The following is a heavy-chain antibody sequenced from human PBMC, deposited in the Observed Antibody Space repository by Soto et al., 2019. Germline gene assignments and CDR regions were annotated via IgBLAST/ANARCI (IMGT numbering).Heavy chain of an antibody. CDR3: ARDGVGATGAYGMDV. CDR2: IWYDGSNK. D-gene: IGHD1-26*01. V-gene: IGHV3-33*01. Sequence: QVQLVESGGDVVQPGRSLRLSCAASGFTFSSYGMHWVRQAPGKGLEWVAVIWYDGSNKYYADSVKGRFTISRDNSKNTLYLQMNSLRADDTAVYYCARDGVGATGAYGMDVWGQGTTVTVSS. J-gene: IGHJ6*02. CDR1: GFTFSSYG.